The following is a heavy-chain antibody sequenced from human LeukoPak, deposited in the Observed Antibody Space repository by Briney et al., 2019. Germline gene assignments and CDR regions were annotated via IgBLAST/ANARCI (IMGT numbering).Heavy chain of an antibody. V-gene: IGHV3-23*01. J-gene: IGHJ4*02. CDR1: GFTFSGYW. CDR2: ITGSGGST. Sequence: GGSLRLSCAASGFTFSGYWMSWVRQTPGKGLEWVSTITGSGGSTYYADSVKGRFTISRDNSKNTLYLQMNSLRAEDTAVYYCAKATIAADPFDYWGQGTLVTVSS. CDR3: AKATIAADPFDY. D-gene: IGHD6-25*01.